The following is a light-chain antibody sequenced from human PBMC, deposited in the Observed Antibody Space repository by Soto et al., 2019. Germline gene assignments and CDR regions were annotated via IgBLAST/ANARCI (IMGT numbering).Light chain of an antibody. V-gene: IGKV1-5*01. J-gene: IGKJ1*01. Sequence: DIQMTQSPSTLSGSVGDRVTITCRASQTISSWLAWYQQKPGKAPKLLIYDASNLESGVPSRFSGSGSATEFTLTISSLQPDDFATYYCQQYMSYSFGQGTKVDIK. CDR3: QQYMSYS. CDR2: DAS. CDR1: QTISSW.